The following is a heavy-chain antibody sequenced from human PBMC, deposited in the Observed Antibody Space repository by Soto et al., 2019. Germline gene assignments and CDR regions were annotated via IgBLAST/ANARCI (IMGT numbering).Heavy chain of an antibody. V-gene: IGHV1-69*13. Sequence: ASVKVSCKASGGTFSSYAISWVRQAPGQGLEWMGGIIPIFGTANYAQKFQGRVTITADESTSTAYMELGSLRSEDTAVYYCARILSLPIVGATNAVRSNPGNFDYWGQGTLVTVSS. CDR1: GGTFSSYA. CDR3: ARILSLPIVGATNAVRSNPGNFDY. D-gene: IGHD1-26*01. J-gene: IGHJ4*02. CDR2: IIPIFGTA.